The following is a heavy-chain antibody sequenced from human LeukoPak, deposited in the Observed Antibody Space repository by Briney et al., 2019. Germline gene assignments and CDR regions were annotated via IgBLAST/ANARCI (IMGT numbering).Heavy chain of an antibody. CDR3: ARGYSYGYYAFDI. J-gene: IGHJ3*02. CDR1: GGSFSGYY. V-gene: IGHV4-34*01. Sequence: PSETLSLTCDVYGGSFSGYYWSWIRQPPGKGLEWIGEINHSGSTNYNPSLKSRVTISVDTSKNQFSLKLSSVTAADTAVYYCARGYSYGYYAFDIWGQGTMVTVSS. D-gene: IGHD5-18*01. CDR2: INHSGST.